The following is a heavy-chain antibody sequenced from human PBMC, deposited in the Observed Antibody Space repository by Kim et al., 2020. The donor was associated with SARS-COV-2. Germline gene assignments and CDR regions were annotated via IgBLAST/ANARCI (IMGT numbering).Heavy chain of an antibody. J-gene: IGHJ4*02. CDR3: ARAPDCSSTSCYTTDY. D-gene: IGHD2-2*02. CDR2: INPNSGGT. Sequence: ASVKVSCKASGYTFTGYYMHWVRQAPGQGLEWMGRINPNSGGTNYAQKFQGRVTMTRDTSISTAYMELSRLRSDDTAVYYCARAPDCSSTSCYTTDYWGQGTLVTVSS. CDR1: GYTFTGYY. V-gene: IGHV1-2*06.